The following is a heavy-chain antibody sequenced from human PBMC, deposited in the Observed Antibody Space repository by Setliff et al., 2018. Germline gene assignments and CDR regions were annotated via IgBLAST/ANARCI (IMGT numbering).Heavy chain of an antibody. D-gene: IGHD6-13*01. CDR1: GYTFSSYA. CDR3: ARGGYTSLPSGVYYHMDV. Sequence: GASVKVSCKAPGYTFSSYAMNWVRQAPGQGLEWMGWINTNTGNPTYAQGFTGRFVFSLDTSVSTTYLQISSLKAEDTAVYYCARGGYTSLPSGVYYHMDVWGKGTTVTVSS. CDR2: INTNTGNP. J-gene: IGHJ6*03. V-gene: IGHV7-4-1*02.